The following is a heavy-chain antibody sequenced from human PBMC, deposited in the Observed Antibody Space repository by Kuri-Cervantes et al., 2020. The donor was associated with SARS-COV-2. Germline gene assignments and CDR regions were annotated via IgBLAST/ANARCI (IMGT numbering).Heavy chain of an antibody. J-gene: IGHJ4*02. CDR1: GGSFSGYY. V-gene: IGHV4-34*01. CDR2: IYYSGST. D-gene: IGHD6-19*01. Sequence: GSLRLSCAVYGGSFSGYYWSWIRQPPGKGLEWIGSIYYSGSTYYNPSLKSRVTISVDTSKNQFSLKLSSVTAADTAVYYCARHAVGFDYWGQGTLVTFSS. CDR3: ARHAVGFDY.